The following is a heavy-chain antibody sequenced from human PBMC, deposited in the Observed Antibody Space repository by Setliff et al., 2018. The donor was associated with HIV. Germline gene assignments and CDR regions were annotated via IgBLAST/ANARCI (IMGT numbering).Heavy chain of an antibody. CDR2: MYHSGNS. CDR3: AREMGYYDSSGYYSKPFDY. CDR1: DYSISSGYF. D-gene: IGHD3-22*01. J-gene: IGHJ4*02. V-gene: IGHV4-38-2*02. Sequence: SETLSLTCTVSDYSISSGYFWGWIRQPPGKGLEWIGSMYHSGNSYYNPSLKSRVTISVDTSKNQFSLKLSSVTAADTAVYYCAREMGYYDSSGYYSKPFDYWGQGTLVTVSS.